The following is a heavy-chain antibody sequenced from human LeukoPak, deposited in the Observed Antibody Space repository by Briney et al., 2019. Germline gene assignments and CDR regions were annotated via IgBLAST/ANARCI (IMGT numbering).Heavy chain of an antibody. Sequence: ASVKVSCKASGYTFTNYDINWVRQATGQGLEWMGWMNPNSGNTGYAQKFQGRVTMTRNNSISTAYMELSSLRSEDTAVYYCARGPPDCSSPSCYNWFDPWGQGTLVTASS. CDR1: GYTFTNYD. CDR2: MNPNSGNT. D-gene: IGHD2-2*01. V-gene: IGHV1-8*01. J-gene: IGHJ5*02. CDR3: ARGPPDCSSPSCYNWFDP.